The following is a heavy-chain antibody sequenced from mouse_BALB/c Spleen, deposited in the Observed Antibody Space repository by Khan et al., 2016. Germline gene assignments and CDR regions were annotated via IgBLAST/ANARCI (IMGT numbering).Heavy chain of an antibody. CDR3: GGEELRRGFDY. J-gene: IGHJ3*01. D-gene: IGHD2-4*01. V-gene: IGHV5-4*02. CDR2: ISAGGSYT. Sequence: EVELVESGGGLVKPGGSLKLSCAASGFTFSDYYMYWVRQTPEKRLEWVATISAGGSYTYYPDSVKGRFTISRDNAKNNLYLQMSSLKSEDTARYYCGGEELRRGFDYWGQGTLVTVSA. CDR1: GFTFSDYY.